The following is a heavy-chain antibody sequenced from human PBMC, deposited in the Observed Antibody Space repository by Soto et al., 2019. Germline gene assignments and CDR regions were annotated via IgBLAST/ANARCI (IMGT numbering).Heavy chain of an antibody. Sequence: GESLKISCKGSGYSFTSFWIGWARQMPGKGLEWMGIIYPGDSDTRYSPSFQGQVTISADKSISTAYLQWSSLKASDTAMYYCARITVQFYYYYGMDVWGQGTTVTVSS. CDR1: GYSFTSFW. D-gene: IGHD1-1*01. J-gene: IGHJ6*02. CDR3: ARITVQFYYYYGMDV. CDR2: IYPGDSDT. V-gene: IGHV5-51*01.